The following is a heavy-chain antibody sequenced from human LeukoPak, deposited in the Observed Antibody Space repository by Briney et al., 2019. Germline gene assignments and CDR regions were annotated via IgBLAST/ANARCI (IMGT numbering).Heavy chain of an antibody. Sequence: PGGSLRLSCAASELSFKTYSMNWLRQSPGKGLEWVASISLAGTYIDYADSVKGRFTISRDNAKKSLYLQMNSLRAEDTAVYYCARGKYDSSGYPLLGFDYWGQGTLVTVSS. CDR2: ISLAGTYI. J-gene: IGHJ4*02. CDR3: ARGKYDSSGYPLLGFDY. CDR1: ELSFKTYS. D-gene: IGHD3-22*01. V-gene: IGHV3-21*01.